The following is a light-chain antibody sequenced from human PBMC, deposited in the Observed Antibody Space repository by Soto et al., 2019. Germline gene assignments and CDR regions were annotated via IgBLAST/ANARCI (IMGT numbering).Light chain of an antibody. CDR1: QSISSW. J-gene: IGKJ4*01. CDR3: QQYNSYSLLT. V-gene: IGKV1-5*01. CDR2: DAS. Sequence: DIQMTQSPSTLSASVGDRVTITCRASQSISSWLAWYQQKPGKAPKLLIYDASSLESGVPSRFSGSGSGTKVFLIIISLQPDDYATYYCQQYNSYSLLTFGGGTKVEIK.